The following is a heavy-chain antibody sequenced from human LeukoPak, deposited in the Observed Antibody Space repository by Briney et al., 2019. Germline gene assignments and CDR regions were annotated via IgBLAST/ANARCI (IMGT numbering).Heavy chain of an antibody. V-gene: IGHV3-23*01. J-gene: IGHJ4*02. Sequence: GGSLRLSCAASGFTFSSYAMTWVRQAPGKGLEWVSGISGSGGSTYYADSVKGRFTISRDNSKNTLYVQMNSLRAEDTAVYYCAKSDYYDSSGYYYGSDYWGQGTLVTVSS. CDR2: ISGSGGST. D-gene: IGHD3-22*01. CDR1: GFTFSSYA. CDR3: AKSDYYDSSGYYYGSDY.